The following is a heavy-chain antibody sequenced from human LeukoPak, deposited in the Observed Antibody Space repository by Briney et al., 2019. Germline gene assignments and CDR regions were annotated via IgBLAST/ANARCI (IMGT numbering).Heavy chain of an antibody. J-gene: IGHJ6*03. CDR2: INGGGNTT. V-gene: IGHV3-23*01. CDR1: GFAFSSFA. Sequence: GGSLRLSCAASGFAFSSFAMGWVRQSPGKGLEWLSTINGGGNTTFYSDSVKGRFTISGDNSKNTLYLHMDSLRPGDTAIYYCTKELHVAVAVADYYYFYMDVWGGGTAVTVSS. D-gene: IGHD6-19*01. CDR3: TKELHVAVAVADYYYFYMDV.